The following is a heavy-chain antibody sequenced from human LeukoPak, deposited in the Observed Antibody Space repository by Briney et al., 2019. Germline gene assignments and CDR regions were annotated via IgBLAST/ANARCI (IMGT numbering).Heavy chain of an antibody. J-gene: IGHJ6*04. Sequence: GGSLRLSCAASGFTFSNYWMSWVRQAPGKGLEWVANIKQDESEKHYADSVKGRFTISRDNAKKSLYLQMNSLRAEDTAVYYCAREAKESSGMDVWGKGTTVTVSS. CDR3: AREAKESSGMDV. CDR2: IKQDESEK. CDR1: GFTFSNYW. V-gene: IGHV3-7*03.